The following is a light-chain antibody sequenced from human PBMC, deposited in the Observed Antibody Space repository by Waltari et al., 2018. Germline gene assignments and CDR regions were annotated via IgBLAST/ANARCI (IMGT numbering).Light chain of an antibody. Sequence: ELVLTQSPGTLPLSPGERVTLSCRASQSVSSTYLAWYQQKPGQAPRLLIYGAANTAAGIPDRFSGSGSGTVFTLTISRLEPEDFAVYYCQYSACSPPSTFGQGTKLEIK. CDR1: QSVSSTY. CDR3: QYSACSPPST. CDR2: GAA. V-gene: IGKV3-20*01. J-gene: IGKJ2*02.